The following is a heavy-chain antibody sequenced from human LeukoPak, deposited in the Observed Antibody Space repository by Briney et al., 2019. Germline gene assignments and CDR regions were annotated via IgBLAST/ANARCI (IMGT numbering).Heavy chain of an antibody. Sequence: GGSLRLSCAASGFTFSSYSMNWVRQAPGKGLEWVSYISSSSSTIYYADSVKGRFTISRDNAKNSLYLQMNSPRDEDTAVYYCARGAMVRGVIMCGYWGQGTLVTVSS. CDR2: ISSSSSTI. J-gene: IGHJ4*02. V-gene: IGHV3-48*02. CDR1: GFTFSSYS. CDR3: ARGAMVRGVIMCGY. D-gene: IGHD3-10*01.